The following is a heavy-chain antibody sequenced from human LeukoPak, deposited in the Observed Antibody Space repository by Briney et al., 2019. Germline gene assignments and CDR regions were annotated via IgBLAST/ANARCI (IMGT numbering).Heavy chain of an antibody. Sequence: ASVKVSCKASGYTFTGHYMHWVRQAPGQGLEWMGWINPDSGGTKYAQKFQGRVTMTRDTSISTAYMELSRLRSDDTAVYYCARGPMVRGVIVYYYYYMDVWGKGTTVTISS. D-gene: IGHD3-10*01. CDR2: INPDSGGT. V-gene: IGHV1-2*02. CDR1: GYTFTGHY. CDR3: ARGPMVRGVIVYYYYYMDV. J-gene: IGHJ6*03.